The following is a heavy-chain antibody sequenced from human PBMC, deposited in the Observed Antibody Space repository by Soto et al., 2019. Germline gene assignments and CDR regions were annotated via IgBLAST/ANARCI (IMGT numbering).Heavy chain of an antibody. V-gene: IGHV1-69*01. Sequence: QVQLVQSGAEVKKPGSSVKVSCKASGGTFSSYAISWVRQAPGQGLEWMGGIIPIFGTANYAQKFQGRVTITGDESTSTAYMELGSLRSDDTAVYYWATGNPYSSSWYYYYGMDVWGQGTTVTVSS. D-gene: IGHD6-13*01. J-gene: IGHJ6*02. CDR2: IIPIFGTA. CDR3: ATGNPYSSSWYYYYGMDV. CDR1: GGTFSSYA.